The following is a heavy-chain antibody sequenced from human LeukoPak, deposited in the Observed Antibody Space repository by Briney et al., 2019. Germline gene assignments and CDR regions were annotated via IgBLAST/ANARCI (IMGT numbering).Heavy chain of an antibody. D-gene: IGHD6-19*01. CDR3: ARVFPSSGWYNLYY. V-gene: IGHV1-18*01. J-gene: IGHJ4*02. CDR1: GYTFTSYG. CDR2: ISSHNGNT. Sequence: ASVKVSCKASGYTFTSYGITWVRQAPGQGLEWMGWISSHNGNTNYAQKVQGRVTMTTDTSTSTAYMELRSLRSDDTAVYYCARVFPSSGWYNLYYWGLGTLVTVSS.